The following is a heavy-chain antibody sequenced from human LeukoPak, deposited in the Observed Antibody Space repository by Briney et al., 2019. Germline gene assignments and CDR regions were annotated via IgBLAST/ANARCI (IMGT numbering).Heavy chain of an antibody. CDR3: ARDSSSWPLYYYYGMDV. CDR1: GGTFSSYA. D-gene: IGHD6-13*01. V-gene: IGHV1-69*13. Sequence: ASVKVPCKASGGTFSSYAISWVRQAPGQGLEWMGGIIPIFGTANYAQKFQGRVTITADESTSTAYMELSSLRSEDTAVYYCARDSSSWPLYYYYGMDVWGQGTTVTVSS. CDR2: IIPIFGTA. J-gene: IGHJ6*02.